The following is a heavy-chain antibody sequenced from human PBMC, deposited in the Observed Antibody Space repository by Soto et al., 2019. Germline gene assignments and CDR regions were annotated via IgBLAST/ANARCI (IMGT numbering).Heavy chain of an antibody. D-gene: IGHD2-15*01. CDR3: ANALGYCSGGSCYPNWFDP. V-gene: IGHV4-4*02. CDR2: IYHSGST. CDR1: GGYISSSNW. Sequence: PSETLSLTCAVSGGYISSSNWWGWVRQPPGKGLEWTGEIYHSGSTNYNPSLKSRVTISVDKSKNQFSLKLSSVTAADTAVYYCANALGYCSGGSCYPNWFDPWGQGPLVTVSS. J-gene: IGHJ5*02.